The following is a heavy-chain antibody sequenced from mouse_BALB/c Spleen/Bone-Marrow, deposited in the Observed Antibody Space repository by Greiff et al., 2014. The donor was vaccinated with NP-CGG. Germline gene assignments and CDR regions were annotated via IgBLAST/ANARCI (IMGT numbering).Heavy chain of an antibody. CDR2: INPGSGAT. V-gene: IGHV1-54*01. J-gene: IGHJ2*01. Sequence: VQLQQSGAVLVRPGTSVKVSCKASGYTFTTYLIEWVKQRPGQGLEWIGVINPGSGATNYNENFKGKATLTADKSSSTPYMQLRSRTSDDAAVYYCARRLTGTTCFDYWGQGTTLTVSS. CDR3: ARRLTGTTCFDY. D-gene: IGHD4-1*01. CDR1: GYTFTTYL.